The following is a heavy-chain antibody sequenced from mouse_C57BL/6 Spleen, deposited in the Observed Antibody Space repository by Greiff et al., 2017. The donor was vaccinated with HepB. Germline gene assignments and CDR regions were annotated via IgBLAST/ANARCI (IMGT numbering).Heavy chain of an antibody. CDR3: ASPLYDYDGFAY. Sequence: QVQLKQPGAELVKPGASVKLSCKASGYTFTSYWMHWVKQRPGQGLEWIGMIHPNSGSTNYNEKFKSKATLTVDKSSSTAYMQLSSLTSEDSAVYYCASPLYDYDGFAYWGQGTLVTVSA. V-gene: IGHV1-64*01. D-gene: IGHD2-4*01. J-gene: IGHJ3*01. CDR2: IHPNSGST. CDR1: GYTFTSYW.